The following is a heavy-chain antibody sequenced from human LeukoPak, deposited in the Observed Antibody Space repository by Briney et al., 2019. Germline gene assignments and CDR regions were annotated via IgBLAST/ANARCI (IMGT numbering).Heavy chain of an antibody. D-gene: IGHD5-18*01. Sequence: GGSLRLSCTASGFTFGDYAMSWVRQAPGKGLEWVGFIRSKAYGGTTEYAASVKGRFTISRDDSKSIAYLQMNSLKTEDTAVYYCTREDVDTAMVDYWGQGTLVTVSS. J-gene: IGHJ4*02. CDR2: IRSKAYGGTT. V-gene: IGHV3-49*04. CDR1: GFTFGDYA. CDR3: TREDVDTAMVDY.